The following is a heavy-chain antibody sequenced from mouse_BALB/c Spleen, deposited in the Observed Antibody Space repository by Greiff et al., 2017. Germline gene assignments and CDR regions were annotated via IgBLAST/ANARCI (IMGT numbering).Heavy chain of an antibody. Sequence: EVKLVESGGGLVKPGGSLKLSCAASGFTFSDYYMYWVRQTPEKRLEWVATISDGGSYTYYPDSVKGRFTISRDNAKNNLYLQMSSLKSEDTAMYYCARDTDGNYDFDYWGQGTTLTVSS. CDR2: ISDGGSYT. D-gene: IGHD2-1*01. V-gene: IGHV5-4*02. CDR3: ARDTDGNYDFDY. J-gene: IGHJ2*01. CDR1: GFTFSDYY.